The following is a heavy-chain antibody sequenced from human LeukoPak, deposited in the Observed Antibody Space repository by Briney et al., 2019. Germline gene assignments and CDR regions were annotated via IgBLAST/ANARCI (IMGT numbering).Heavy chain of an antibody. V-gene: IGHV3-48*04. CDR2: ISSSSSTI. D-gene: IGHD6-19*01. CDR3: AGEIAVAGTSFDY. Sequence: GGSLRLSCAASGFTFSSYSMNWVRQAPGKGLEWVSYISSSSSTIYYADSVKGRFTISRDNAKNSLYLQMNSLRAEDTAVYYCAGEIAVAGTSFDYWGQGTLVTVSS. CDR1: GFTFSSYS. J-gene: IGHJ4*02.